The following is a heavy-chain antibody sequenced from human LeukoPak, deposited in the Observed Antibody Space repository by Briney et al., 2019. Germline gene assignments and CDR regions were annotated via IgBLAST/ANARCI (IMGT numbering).Heavy chain of an antibody. J-gene: IGHJ6*03. V-gene: IGHV1-69*05. CDR3: ARSNNSTDLWLLYYYYYMDV. CDR1: GYTFTSYD. Sequence: SVKVSCKASGYTFTSYDINWVRQATGQGLEWMGGIIPIFGTANYAQKFQGRVTITTDESTSTAYMELSSLRSEDTAVYYCARSNNSTDLWLLYYYYYMDVWGKGTTVTVSS. D-gene: IGHD5-18*01. CDR2: IIPIFGTA.